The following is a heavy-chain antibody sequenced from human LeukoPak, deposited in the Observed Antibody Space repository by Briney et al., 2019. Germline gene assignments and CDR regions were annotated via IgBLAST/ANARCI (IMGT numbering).Heavy chain of an antibody. D-gene: IGHD2-2*02. CDR1: GFTVSSNY. V-gene: IGHV3-66*01. Sequence: GGSLRLSCAASGFTVSSNYMSWVRQAPGKGLEWVSVIYSGGSTFYPDSVKGRFTISRDNSKNTLYLQMNSLRAEDTAVYYCATEAIPGTFDYWGQGTLVTVSS. CDR2: IYSGGST. CDR3: ATEAIPGTFDY. J-gene: IGHJ4*02.